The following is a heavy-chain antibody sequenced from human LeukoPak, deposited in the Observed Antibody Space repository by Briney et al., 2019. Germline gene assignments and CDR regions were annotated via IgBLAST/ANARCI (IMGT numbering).Heavy chain of an antibody. CDR2: ISAYNSNT. D-gene: IGHD6-19*01. J-gene: IGHJ5*02. CDR1: GYTFTSYG. CDR3: ARSLGAVAGWFWFDP. Sequence: ASVKVSCKASGYTFTSYGISWVRQAPGQGLECMGWISAYNSNTNYAQKLQGRVTMTTDTSTSTAYMELRSLRSDDTAVYYCARSLGAVAGWFWFDPWGQGTLVTVSS. V-gene: IGHV1-18*01.